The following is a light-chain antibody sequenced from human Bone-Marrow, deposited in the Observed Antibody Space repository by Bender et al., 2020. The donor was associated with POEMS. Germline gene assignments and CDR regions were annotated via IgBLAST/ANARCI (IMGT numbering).Light chain of an antibody. Sequence: QSVLTQPPSASGTPGQRVTISCSGGSIGRNPINWYQQLPGTAPKLLISRNSQRPSGVPDRISGSKSGTSASLAISELRSEDEADYYCSTWDDRLNAWLFGGGTKLTVL. CDR1: SIGRNP. J-gene: IGLJ3*02. V-gene: IGLV1-44*01. CDR2: RNS. CDR3: STWDDRLNAWL.